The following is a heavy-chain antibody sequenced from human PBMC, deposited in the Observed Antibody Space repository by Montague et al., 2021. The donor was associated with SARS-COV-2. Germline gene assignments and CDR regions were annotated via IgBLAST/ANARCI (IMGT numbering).Heavy chain of an antibody. V-gene: IGHV4-34*01. Sequence: SETLSLTCAVYGGSFSGYYWSWVRQAPVKGLEWNGEIKHSGSTXXXPSXXXRVPMSVDTTKNQFSLKMSSVTAADTAVFYCARSREEFTSIGVIITGGMHYFDYWGQGTLVTVAS. CDR3: ARSREEFTSIGVIITGGMHYFDY. CDR1: GGSFSGYY. D-gene: IGHD3-10*01. CDR2: IKHSGST. J-gene: IGHJ4*02.